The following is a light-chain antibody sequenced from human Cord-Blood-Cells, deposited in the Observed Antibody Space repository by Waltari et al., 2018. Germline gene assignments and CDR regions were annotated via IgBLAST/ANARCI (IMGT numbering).Light chain of an antibody. V-gene: IGLV2-8*01. CDR3: SSYAGSNNLV. Sequence: QSALTQPPSASGSPGQSVTIPCTGTSSDVGGYNYVSWYQQHPGKAPKRMIYEVSKRPSGVPDRFPGSKSGNTASLTVSGLQAEDEADYYCSSYAGSNNLVFGGGTKLTVL. J-gene: IGLJ3*02. CDR1: SSDVGGYNY. CDR2: EVS.